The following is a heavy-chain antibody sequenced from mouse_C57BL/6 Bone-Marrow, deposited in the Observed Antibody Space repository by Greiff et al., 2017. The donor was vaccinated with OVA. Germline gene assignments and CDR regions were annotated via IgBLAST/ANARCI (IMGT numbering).Heavy chain of an antibody. CDR3: ARNPFTTVVAPYWYFDV. V-gene: IGHV1-78*01. D-gene: IGHD1-1*01. Sequence: QVHVKQSDAELVKPGASVKISCKVSGYTFTDHTIPWMKQRPEQGLEWIGSIYPRDGSTKYNEKFKGKATLTADKSSSTAYMQLNSLTSEDSAVYFCARNPFTTVVAPYWYFDVWGTGTTVTVSS. CDR2: IYPRDGST. CDR1: GYTFTDHT. J-gene: IGHJ1*03.